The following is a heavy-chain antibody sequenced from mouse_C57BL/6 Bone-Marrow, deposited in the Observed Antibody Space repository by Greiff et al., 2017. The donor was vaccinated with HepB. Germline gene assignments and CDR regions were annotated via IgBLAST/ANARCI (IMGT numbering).Heavy chain of an antibody. Sequence: QVQLKQPGAELVKPGASVKMSCKASGYTFTSYWITWVKQRPGQGLEWIGDIYPGSGSTNYNEKFKSKATLTVDTSSSIAYMQLSSLTSEDSAVYYCARGPTGTVFAYWGQGTLVTVSA. V-gene: IGHV1-55*01. CDR2: IYPGSGST. D-gene: IGHD4-1*01. CDR1: GYTFTSYW. J-gene: IGHJ3*01. CDR3: ARGPTGTVFAY.